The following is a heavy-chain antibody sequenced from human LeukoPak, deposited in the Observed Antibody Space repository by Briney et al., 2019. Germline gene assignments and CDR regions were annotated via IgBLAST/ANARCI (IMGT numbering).Heavy chain of an antibody. CDR3: ARPGIAVAGTRGGFDY. J-gene: IGHJ4*02. CDR1: GGSISSYY. CDR2: IYYSGST. D-gene: IGHD6-19*01. V-gene: IGHV4-59*12. Sequence: SETLSLTCTVSGGSISSYYWSWIRQPPGKGLEWIGSIYYSGSTYYNPSLKSRVTISVDTSKNQFSLKLSSVTAADTAVYYCARPGIAVAGTRGGFDYWGQGTLVTVSS.